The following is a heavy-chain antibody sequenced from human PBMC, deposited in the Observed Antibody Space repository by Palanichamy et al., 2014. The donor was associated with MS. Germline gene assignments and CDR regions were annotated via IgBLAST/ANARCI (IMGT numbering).Heavy chain of an antibody. CDR2: IYYSGST. Sequence: QLQLQESGPGLVKPSETLSLTCNVSGGPISSSSYYWGWIRQPPGKGLEWIGSIYYSGSTYYNPSLKSRVTISVDTSKNQFSLKLSSVTAADTAVYYCARPLESSWGAFDIWGQGTMVTVSS. CDR3: ARPLESSWGAFDI. D-gene: IGHD6-13*01. V-gene: IGHV4-39*01. CDR1: GGPISSSSYY. J-gene: IGHJ3*02.